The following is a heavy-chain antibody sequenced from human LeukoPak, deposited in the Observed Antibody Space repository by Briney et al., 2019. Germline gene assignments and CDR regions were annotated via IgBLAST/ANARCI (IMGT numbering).Heavy chain of an antibody. Sequence: ASVKVSCKASGGTFSSYAISWVRQAPGQGLEWMGGIIPIFGTANYAQKFQGRVTITTDESTSTAYMELSSLRSEDTAVYCCARGGDCGGDCHDAFDIWGQGTMVTVSS. D-gene: IGHD2-21*02. CDR2: IIPIFGTA. CDR3: ARGGDCGGDCHDAFDI. J-gene: IGHJ3*02. CDR1: GGTFSSYA. V-gene: IGHV1-69*05.